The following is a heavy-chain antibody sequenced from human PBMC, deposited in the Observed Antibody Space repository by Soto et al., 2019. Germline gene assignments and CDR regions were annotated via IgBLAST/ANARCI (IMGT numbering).Heavy chain of an antibody. J-gene: IGHJ4*02. V-gene: IGHV3-23*01. D-gene: IGHD6-19*01. CDR2: ISGSGGST. CDR3: AKAIAVAVYFDY. CDR1: VFTFSSYA. Sequence: WWSLRLSCAASVFTFSSYAMSWFRQAPGKGLEWVSAISGSGGSTYYADSVKGRFAISRDNSKNTLYLQMNSLRAEGTAVYYCAKAIAVAVYFDYWGQGTLVTVSS.